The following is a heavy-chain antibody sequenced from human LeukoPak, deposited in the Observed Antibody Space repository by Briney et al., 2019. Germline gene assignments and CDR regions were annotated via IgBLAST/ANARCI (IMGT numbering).Heavy chain of an antibody. CDR1: GGTFSIYT. D-gene: IGHD2-2*01. V-gene: IGHV1-69*13. CDR3: ARVSSAYQLLGWFDP. CDR2: IIPIFGTA. J-gene: IGHJ5*02. Sequence: ASVKVSCKASGGTFSIYTISWVRQAPGQGLEWMGGIIPIFGTANYAQKFQGRVTITADESTSTAYMELSSLRSEDTAVYYCARVSSAYQLLGWFDPWGQGTLVTVSS.